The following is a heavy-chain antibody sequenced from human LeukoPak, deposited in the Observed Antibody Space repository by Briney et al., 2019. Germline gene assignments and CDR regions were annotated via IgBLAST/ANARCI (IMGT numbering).Heavy chain of an antibody. V-gene: IGHV3-23*01. D-gene: IGHD5-12*01. CDR3: AKVATMYFDY. J-gene: IGHJ4*02. CDR1: GFTFSSYT. CDR2: ISGSGGST. Sequence: GGSRRLSCAASGFTFSSYTMSWVRQAPGKGLEWVSAISGSGGSTYYADSVRGRFTISRDNSKNTLYLQMNSLRAEDTAVYYCAKVATMYFDYWGQGTLVTVSS.